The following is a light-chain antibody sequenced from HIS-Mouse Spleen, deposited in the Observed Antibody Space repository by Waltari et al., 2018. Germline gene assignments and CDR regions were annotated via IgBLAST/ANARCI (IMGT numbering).Light chain of an antibody. CDR2: GKN. J-gene: IGLJ2*01. V-gene: IGLV3-19*01. CDR1: SLRSYY. Sequence: SSELTQDPAVSVALGQTVMITCQGDSLRSYYASWYQQKPGQAPVLVIYGKNNRPSGIPDRFSGSSSGNTASLTITGAQAEDEADYYGNSRDSSGNHVVFGGGTKLTVL. CDR3: NSRDSSGNHVV.